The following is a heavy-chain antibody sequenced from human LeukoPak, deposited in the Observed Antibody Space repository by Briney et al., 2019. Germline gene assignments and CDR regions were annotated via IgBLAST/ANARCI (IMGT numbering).Heavy chain of an antibody. CDR2: IYYSGST. CDR3: ARQELVYSSGWYY. CDR1: GGSISSYY. V-gene: IGHV4-59*08. Sequence: SETLSLTCTVPGGSISSYYWSWIRQPPGKGLEWIGYIYYSGSTNYNPSLKSRVTISVDTSKNQFSLKLSSVTAADTAVYYCARQELVYSSGWYYWGQGTLVTVSS. J-gene: IGHJ4*02. D-gene: IGHD6-19*01.